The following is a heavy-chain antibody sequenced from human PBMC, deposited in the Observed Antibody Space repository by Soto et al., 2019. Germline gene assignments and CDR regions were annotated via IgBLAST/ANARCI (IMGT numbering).Heavy chain of an antibody. CDR3: AKEPHYSSSWSDFDY. D-gene: IGHD6-13*01. CDR2: ISGSGVST. Sequence: EVQLLESGGGLVQPGGSLRLSCAASGFTFSSYAMSWVRQAPGKGLEWVSAISGSGVSTYYADSVKGRFTISRDNYKNTLYLQMNSLRAEDTAVYYCAKEPHYSSSWSDFDYWGQGTLVTVSS. CDR1: GFTFSSYA. V-gene: IGHV3-23*01. J-gene: IGHJ4*02.